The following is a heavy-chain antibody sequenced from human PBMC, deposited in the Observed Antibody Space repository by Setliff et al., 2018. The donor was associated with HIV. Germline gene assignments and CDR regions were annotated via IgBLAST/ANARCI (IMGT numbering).Heavy chain of an antibody. V-gene: IGHV5-51*01. CDR2: IYPGDSDT. Sequence: WARQMPGKGLEWMGIIYPGDSDTRYSPSFQGQVTISVDKSINTAYLQWSSLKASDTAMYYCARLAFWGGLPAAIPNYYYYMDVWGKGTTVTVSS. D-gene: IGHD2-2*01. J-gene: IGHJ6*03. CDR3: ARLAFWGGLPAAIPNYYYYMDV.